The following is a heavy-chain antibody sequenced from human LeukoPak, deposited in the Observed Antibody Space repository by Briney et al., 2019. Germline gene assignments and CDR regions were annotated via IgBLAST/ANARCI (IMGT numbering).Heavy chain of an antibody. V-gene: IGHV1-69*13. Sequence: WASVKVSCKASGGTFSSYAISWVRQAPGQGLEWMGGIIPIFGTANYAQKFQGRVTITADESSSTAYMELSSLRSEDTAVYYCARGSGHPVWYWGQGTLVTVSS. CDR1: GGTFSSYA. D-gene: IGHD3-16*01. J-gene: IGHJ4*02. CDR3: ARGSGHPVWY. CDR2: IIPIFGTA.